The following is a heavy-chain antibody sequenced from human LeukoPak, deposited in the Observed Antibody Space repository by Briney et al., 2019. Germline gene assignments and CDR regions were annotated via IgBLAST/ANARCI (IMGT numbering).Heavy chain of an antibody. V-gene: IGHV3-48*03. CDR3: ARSWLEYYYDSSGNQMGNNWFDP. Sequence: GGSLRLSCAASGFTFSSYELNWVRQTPGKGLEWVSYISSSGSSIYYADSVKGRFTISRDNAKNSLYLQMNSLRAEDTAVYYCARSWLEYYYDSSGNQMGNNWFDPWGQGTLVTVSS. D-gene: IGHD3-22*01. CDR2: ISSSGSSI. CDR1: GFTFSSYE. J-gene: IGHJ5*02.